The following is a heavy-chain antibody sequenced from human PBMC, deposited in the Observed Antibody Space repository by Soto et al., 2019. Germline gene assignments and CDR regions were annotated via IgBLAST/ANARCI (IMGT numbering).Heavy chain of an antibody. CDR2: MWYDGSNK. CDR3: ARAVGGYCSGDSCQTGWFDP. Sequence: QVQLVESGGGVVQPGRSLRLSCAASGFTFSTYGMHWVRQAPGKGLECLALMWYDGSNKYYADSLKGRFTILRDNSKNTLNLQMNSLGAEDTAVYYCARAVGGYCSGDSCQTGWFDPWGQGTLVTVSS. V-gene: IGHV3-33*01. J-gene: IGHJ5*02. D-gene: IGHD2-15*01. CDR1: GFTFSTYG.